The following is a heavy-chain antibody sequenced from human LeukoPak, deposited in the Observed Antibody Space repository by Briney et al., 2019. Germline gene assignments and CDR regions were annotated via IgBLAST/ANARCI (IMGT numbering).Heavy chain of an antibody. CDR3: ARAYYDSGGYYYDY. D-gene: IGHD3-22*01. Sequence: PGGSLRLSCAASGFTFSSYGMHWVRQAPGKGLEYVSAISSNGDSTYYANSVKGRFTISRDNSKNTLYLQMGSLRAEDMAVYYCARAYYDSGGYYYDYWGQGTLVTVSS. CDR1: GFTFSSYG. J-gene: IGHJ4*02. V-gene: IGHV3-64*01. CDR2: ISSNGDST.